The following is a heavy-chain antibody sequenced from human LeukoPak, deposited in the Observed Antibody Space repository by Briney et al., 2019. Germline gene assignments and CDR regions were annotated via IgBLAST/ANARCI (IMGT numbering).Heavy chain of an antibody. CDR3: ATGDTYEYDY. J-gene: IGHJ4*02. Sequence: GGSLRVSCAASGSTFSRYWMHWIRQPPGKGLVWVSLIKNDGRTTIYADSVRGRFTISRDNAKNTVYLQMNSLRAEDTAVYYCATGDTYEYDYWGQGTLVTVSS. CDR1: GSTFSRYW. CDR2: IKNDGRTT. D-gene: IGHD3-16*01. V-gene: IGHV3-74*01.